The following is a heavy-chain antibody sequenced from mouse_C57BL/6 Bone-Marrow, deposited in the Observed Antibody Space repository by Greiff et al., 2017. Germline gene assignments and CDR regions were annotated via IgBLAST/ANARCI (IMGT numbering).Heavy chain of an antibody. J-gene: IGHJ1*03. Sequence: VKLMESGAELARPGASVKLSCKASGYTFTSYGISWVKQRTGQGLEWIGEIYPRSGNTYYNEKFKGKATLTADKSSSTAYMELRSLTSEDSAVYFCAGGWYFDVWGTGTTVTVSS. CDR2: IYPRSGNT. CDR1: GYTFTSYG. V-gene: IGHV1-81*01. CDR3: AGGWYFDV.